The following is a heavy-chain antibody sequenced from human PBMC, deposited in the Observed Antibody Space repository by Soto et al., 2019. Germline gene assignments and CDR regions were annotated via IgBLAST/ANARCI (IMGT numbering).Heavy chain of an antibody. CDR1: GFTFSSYG. D-gene: IGHD3-9*01. V-gene: IGHV3-30*18. CDR2: ISYDGSNK. CDR3: AKPYYDILTGCPLDY. Sequence: QVQLVESGGGVVQPGRSLRLSCAASGFTFSSYGMHWVRQAPGKGLEWVAVISYDGSNKYYADSVKGRFTISRDNSKQTLYLQMNSLRADDMAVYYCAKPYYDILTGCPLDYWGQGTLVTVSS. J-gene: IGHJ4*02.